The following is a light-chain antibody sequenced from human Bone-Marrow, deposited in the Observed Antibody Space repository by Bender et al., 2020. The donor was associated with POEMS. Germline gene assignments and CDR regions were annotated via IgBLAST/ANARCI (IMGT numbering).Light chain of an antibody. Sequence: QSALTQPASVSGSPGQSVTISCTGTSSDIGSYNHVSWHQQVPGKAPKVIIYDVNTRPSGVPNRFSGSKSGNTASLTVSGLQDDDEAVYYCTSITRAGSFVFGTGTKVTVL. V-gene: IGLV2-14*03. CDR1: SSDIGSYNH. J-gene: IGLJ1*01. CDR2: DVN. CDR3: TSITRAGSFV.